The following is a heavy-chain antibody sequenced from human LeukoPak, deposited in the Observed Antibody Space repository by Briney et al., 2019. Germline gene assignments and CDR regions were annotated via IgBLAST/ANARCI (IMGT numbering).Heavy chain of an antibody. D-gene: IGHD1-26*01. Sequence: GGSLRLSCEASGFTFSHYNINWVRQAPGRGLEWVSSIDTSSTHMNYADSVKGRFTISRDNARNSLYLQMHSLTDEDTAVYFCARSLVGAVIDYWGQGTLVTVSS. CDR3: ARSLVGAVIDY. V-gene: IGHV3-21*06. CDR2: IDTSSTHM. J-gene: IGHJ4*02. CDR1: GFTFSHYN.